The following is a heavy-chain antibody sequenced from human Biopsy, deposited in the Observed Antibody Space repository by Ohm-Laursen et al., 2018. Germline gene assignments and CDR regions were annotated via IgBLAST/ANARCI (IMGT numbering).Heavy chain of an antibody. CDR2: IYDRGST. J-gene: IGHJ4*02. V-gene: IGHV4-61*01. CDR1: GDSVSRGSFD. CDR3: ARGMRSSGWPYFDS. Sequence: SLSFTSIVSGDSVSRGSFDWTWIRQPPGQGLEYIGYIYDRGSTANYNPSLESRVTMSVDMPKNQFSLKLSSVTAADPAIYYCARGMRSSGWPYFDSWGQGTPVTVSS. D-gene: IGHD6-19*01.